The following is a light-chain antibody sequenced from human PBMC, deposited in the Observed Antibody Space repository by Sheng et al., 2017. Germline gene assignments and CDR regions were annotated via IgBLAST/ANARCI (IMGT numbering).Light chain of an antibody. CDR1: TGTVTSGHY. J-gene: IGLJ2*01. CDR3: LLSYSGARV. Sequence: QAVVTQEPSLTVSPGGTVTLTCGSSTGTVTSGHYPYWFQQKPGKAPRTLIYDTSNKHSWTPARFSGSLLGGKAALTLSGAQPEDDAEYYCLLSYSGARVFGGGTKLTVL. CDR2: DTS. V-gene: IGLV7-46*01.